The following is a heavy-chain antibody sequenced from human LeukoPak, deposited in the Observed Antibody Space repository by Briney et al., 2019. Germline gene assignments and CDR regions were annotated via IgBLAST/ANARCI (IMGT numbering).Heavy chain of an antibody. D-gene: IGHD2-2*01. J-gene: IGHJ4*02. CDR1: GGSTSSYY. V-gene: IGHV4-59*01. CDR3: ARTQLNCSSTSCQTRGFDY. CDR2: IYYSGST. Sequence: SETLSLTCTVSGGSTSSYYWSWIRQPPGKGLEWIGYIYYSGSTNYNPSLKSRVTISVDTSKNQFSLKLSSMTAADTAVYYCARTQLNCSSTSCQTRGFDYWGQGTLVTVSS.